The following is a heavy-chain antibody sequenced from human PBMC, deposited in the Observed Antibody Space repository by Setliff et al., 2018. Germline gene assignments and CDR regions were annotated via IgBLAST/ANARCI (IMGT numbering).Heavy chain of an antibody. D-gene: IGHD3-22*01. V-gene: IGHV2-26*03. J-gene: IGHJ6*02. CDR3: ARIGTSSVLYGMDV. CDR2: IFSMDEK. Sequence: ESGPTLVNPPEPLTLTCTISGFSLSDGRVGVTWIRQPPGKALEWLATIFSMDEKSYSTSLDSRLLIAKDTSATQLVLMMTNMNPADTGTYYCARIGTSSVLYGMDVWGQGTTVTVSS. CDR1: GFSLSDGRVG.